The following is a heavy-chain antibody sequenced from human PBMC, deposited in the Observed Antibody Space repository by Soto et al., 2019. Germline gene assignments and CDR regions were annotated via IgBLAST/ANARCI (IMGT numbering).Heavy chain of an antibody. V-gene: IGHV3-23*01. CDR3: ATRTSYDFWSGYYPLDDALDI. Sequence: EVQLLESGGGLVQPGGSLRLSCAASGFTFSSYAMSWVRQAPGKGLEWVSAISGSGGSTYYADSVKGRFTISRDNSKNTLYLQMNSLRAEDTAVYYCATRTSYDFWSGYYPLDDALDIWGQGTMVTVSS. CDR1: GFTFSSYA. D-gene: IGHD3-3*01. CDR2: ISGSGGST. J-gene: IGHJ3*02.